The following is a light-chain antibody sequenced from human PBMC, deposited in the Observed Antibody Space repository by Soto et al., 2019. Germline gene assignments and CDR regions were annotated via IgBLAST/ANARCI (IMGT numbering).Light chain of an antibody. J-gene: IGKJ4*01. CDR2: DAS. CDR3: QQYDNLPLT. V-gene: IGKV1-33*01. Sequence: DIPMTQSPSSLSASVGDRVTITCQASQDSSNYLNWYQQKPGKAPKLQIYDASNLETGVPSRFSGSGSGTDFTFTISSLQPEDIATYYCQQYDNLPLTFGGGTKVEIK. CDR1: QDSSNY.